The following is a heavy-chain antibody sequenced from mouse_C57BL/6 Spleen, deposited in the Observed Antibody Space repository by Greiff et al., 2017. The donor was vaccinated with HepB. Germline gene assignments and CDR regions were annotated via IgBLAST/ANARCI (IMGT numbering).Heavy chain of an antibody. D-gene: IGHD2-5*01. V-gene: IGHV1-69*01. CDR1: GYTFTSYW. CDR3: ARGDSNSAWFAY. J-gene: IGHJ3*01. CDR2: IDPSDSYT. Sequence: QVQLQQPGAELVMPGASVKLSCKASGYTFTSYWMHWVKQRPGQGLEWIGEIDPSDSYTNYNQKFKGKSTLTVDKSSSTAYMQLSSLTSEDSAVYYCARGDSNSAWFAYWGHGTLVTVSA.